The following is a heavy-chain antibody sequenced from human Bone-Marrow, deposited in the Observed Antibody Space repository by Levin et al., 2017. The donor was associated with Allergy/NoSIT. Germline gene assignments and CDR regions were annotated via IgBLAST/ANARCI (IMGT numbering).Heavy chain of an antibody. V-gene: IGHV3-21*01. CDR3: ARTPGLGITVFGVVITEEEDHVDV. CDR1: GFTFSRYS. Sequence: MAGGSLRLSCAASGFTFSRYSVHWVRQAPGKGLEWVSSISSTSTYIYYADSVKGRFTISRDNAKNSLYLQMNSLRAEDTAVYYCARTPGLGITVFGVVITEEEDHVDVWGQGTTVIVSS. J-gene: IGHJ6*02. CDR2: ISSTSTYI. D-gene: IGHD3-3*01.